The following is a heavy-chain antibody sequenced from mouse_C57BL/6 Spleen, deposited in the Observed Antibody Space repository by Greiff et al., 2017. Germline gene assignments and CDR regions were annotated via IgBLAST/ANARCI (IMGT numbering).Heavy chain of an antibody. CDR2: INPGSGGT. D-gene: IGHD1-1*01. J-gene: IGHJ3*01. Sequence: VQLQQSGAELVRPGTSVKVSCKASGYAFTNYLIEWVKQRPGQGLEWIGVINPGSGGTNYNEKFKGKATLTADKSSSTAYMQLSSLTSEDSAVYFCARMNYRFAYWGQGTLVTVSA. V-gene: IGHV1-54*01. CDR3: ARMNYRFAY. CDR1: GYAFTNYL.